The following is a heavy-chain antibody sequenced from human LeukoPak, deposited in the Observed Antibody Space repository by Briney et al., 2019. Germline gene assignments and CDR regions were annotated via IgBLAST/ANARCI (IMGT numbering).Heavy chain of an antibody. J-gene: IGHJ5*02. Sequence: SETLSLTCTVSGGSIGSSSDFWAWIRQPPGKGLAWIGSIYNDGRKFENPSLRSRVTLSVHTSKSQFFLKLSSVTAADTAVYYCARRTGDSNGRWFDPWGQGILVTVSS. CDR2: IYNDGRK. CDR3: ARRTGDSNGRWFDP. D-gene: IGHD2-21*02. CDR1: GGSIGSSSDF. V-gene: IGHV4-39*01.